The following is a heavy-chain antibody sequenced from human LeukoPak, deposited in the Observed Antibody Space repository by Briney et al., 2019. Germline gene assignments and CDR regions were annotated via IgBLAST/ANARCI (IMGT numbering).Heavy chain of an antibody. CDR3: AKSISGVSAYAFDI. CDR1: GGSISSNF. D-gene: IGHD1-20*01. V-gene: IGHV4-59*01. CDR2: IYYTGST. J-gene: IGHJ3*02. Sequence: SETLSLTCIVSGGSISSNFWSWIRQPPGKGLEWIGYIYYTGSTNYNPSLESRVTISADTSMTQVSLKLSSVTAADTAVYYCAKSISGVSAYAFDIWGQGTMVTVSS.